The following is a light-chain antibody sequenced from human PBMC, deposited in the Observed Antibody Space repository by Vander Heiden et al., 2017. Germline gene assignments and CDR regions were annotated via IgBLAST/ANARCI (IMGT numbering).Light chain of an antibody. CDR2: GAS. V-gene: IGKV3-20*01. CDR3: QQYVSTPIT. J-gene: IGKJ4*01. CDR1: QSVSSNS. Sequence: IVLTQSPGTLSLSPGERATLSCRASQSVSSNSLAWYQQKPGQAPRLLIYGASSRATGIPDRFSGSGSGTDFILTISRLEPEDFAVYYCQQYVSTPITFGGGAKVEIK.